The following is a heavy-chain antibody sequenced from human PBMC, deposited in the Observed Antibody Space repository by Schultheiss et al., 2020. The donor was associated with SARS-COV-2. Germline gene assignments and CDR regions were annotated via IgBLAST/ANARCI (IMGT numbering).Heavy chain of an antibody. CDR3: ARDIVGGGVRQRLGMDV. CDR2: LSYSGIT. CDR1: GGSFSDYS. Sequence: SETLSLTCAVYGGSFSDYSWTWIRQSPGKGLEWIGSLSYSGITNYNPSLKSRVIISVDTSKNQFSLKLSSVTAADTAVYYCARDIVGGGVRQRLGMDVWGQGTTVTVSS. V-gene: IGHV4-59*01. D-gene: IGHD3-16*01. J-gene: IGHJ6*02.